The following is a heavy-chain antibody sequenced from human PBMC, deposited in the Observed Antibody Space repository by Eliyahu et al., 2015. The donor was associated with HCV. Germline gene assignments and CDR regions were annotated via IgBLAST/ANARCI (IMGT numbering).Heavy chain of an antibody. V-gene: IGHV4-59*01. D-gene: IGHD6-19*01. J-gene: IGHJ5*02. Sequence: QVQLQESGPGLVKPSETLSLTCTVSGXSITXYYWSWIRQPPGKGLEWIGYIHYSGSTNYNPSLKNRVTISIDTSKNQFSLNLTSVTAADTAMYYCASGGGGIAVTGTGGWFDPWGQGTLVTVSS. CDR1: GXSITXYY. CDR3: ASGGGGIAVTGTGGWFDP. CDR2: IHYSGST.